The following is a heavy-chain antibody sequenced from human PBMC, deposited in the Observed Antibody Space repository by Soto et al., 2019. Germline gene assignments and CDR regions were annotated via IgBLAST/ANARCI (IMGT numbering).Heavy chain of an antibody. CDR3: ARHGSGAYRWFDP. J-gene: IGHJ5*02. V-gene: IGHV6-1*01. D-gene: IGHD3-10*01. CDR2: TYYRSKWYN. CDR1: GYSVSSNSAA. Sequence: PSQTLSLTCDISGYSVSSNSAAWNWIRQSPSRGLEWLGRTYYRSKWYNDYAVSVRGRIIINPDTSKNQFSLQLNSVTPDDTGVYYCARHGSGAYRWFDPWGQGIQVTVSS.